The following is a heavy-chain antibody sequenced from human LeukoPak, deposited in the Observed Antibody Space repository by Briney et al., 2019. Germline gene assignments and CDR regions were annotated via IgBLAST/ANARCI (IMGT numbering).Heavy chain of an antibody. CDR2: ISSSSSYI. CDR1: GFTVTNNY. Sequence: PGGSLRLSCAASGFTVTNNYMTWVRQAPGKGLEWVSSISSSSSYIYYADSVKGRFTISRDNAKNSLYLQMNSLRAEDTAVYYCARDKCSGGSCNYYYYYGMDVWGQGTTVTVSS. J-gene: IGHJ6*02. CDR3: ARDKCSGGSCNYYYYYGMDV. D-gene: IGHD2-15*01. V-gene: IGHV3-21*01.